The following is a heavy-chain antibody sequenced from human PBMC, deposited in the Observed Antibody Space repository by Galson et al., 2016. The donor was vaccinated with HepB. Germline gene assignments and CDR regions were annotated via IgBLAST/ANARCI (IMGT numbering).Heavy chain of an antibody. D-gene: IGHD4-17*01. V-gene: IGHV4-34*01. J-gene: IGHJ6*03. CDR3: ARGDNPDYGDYASAYYYMDL. Sequence: ETLSLTCAVYGGSFSGYYWSWIRQPPGKGLEWIGEINHSGSTNYNPSLKSRVTISVDTSKNQFSLKLSSVTAAETAVYYCARGDNPDYGDYASAYYYMDLWGKGTTVTVSS. CDR1: GGSFSGYY. CDR2: INHSGST.